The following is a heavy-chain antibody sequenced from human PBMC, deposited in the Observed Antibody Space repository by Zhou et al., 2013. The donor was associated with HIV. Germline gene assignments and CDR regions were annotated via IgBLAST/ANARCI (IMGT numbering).Heavy chain of an antibody. CDR2: VIPVLEIA. D-gene: IGHD3-22*01. J-gene: IGHJ4*02. CDR1: GGTFQNYP. V-gene: IGHV1-69*14. CDR3: ARQLNYYDSSALDNSFDY. Sequence: VQLVQSGNVLKRPGSSVKISCKTSGGTFQNYPISWVRQAPGHGLEWVGGVIPVLEIAHYSQKFQGRVTVSADKSKTISYLELTSLRSEDTAVYYCARQLNYYDSSALDNSFDYWGQGTLVTVSS.